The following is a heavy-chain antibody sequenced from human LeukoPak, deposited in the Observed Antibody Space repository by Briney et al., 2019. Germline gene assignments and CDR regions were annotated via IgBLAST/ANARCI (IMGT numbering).Heavy chain of an antibody. J-gene: IGHJ5*02. CDR3: HQPVTLPA. CDR2: IKEDGSDK. D-gene: IGHD2-2*01. Sequence: PGGSLRLSCAASGITFRNYWMSWVRQAPGKGLEWVAFIKEDGSDKHYVDPVKGRFTISRDNAQNSLYLQMNSLRAEDTAVYFCHQPVTLPAWGQGTLVTVSS. V-gene: IGHV3-7*01. CDR1: GITFRNYW.